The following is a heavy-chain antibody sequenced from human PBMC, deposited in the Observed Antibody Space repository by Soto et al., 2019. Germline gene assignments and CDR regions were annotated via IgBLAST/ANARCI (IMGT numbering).Heavy chain of an antibody. J-gene: IGHJ5*02. V-gene: IGHV3-21*01. Sequence: EVQLVESGGGLVKPGGSLRLSCAASGFTFSNYIMNWVRQAPGKGLEWVSSISSNSNYIYYPDSVKGRFAISRENAKNALYLQMNSLRVEGAAVYFFARDPAAAGGGGFDPWGQGTLVTVSS. CDR1: GFTFSNYI. D-gene: IGHD6-13*01. CDR2: ISSNSNYI. CDR3: ARDPAAAGGGGFDP.